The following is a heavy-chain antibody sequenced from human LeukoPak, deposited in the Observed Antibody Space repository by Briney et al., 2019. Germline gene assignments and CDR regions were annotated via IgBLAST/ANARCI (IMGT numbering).Heavy chain of an antibody. V-gene: IGHV3-33*01. Sequence: PGGSLRLSCAASGFTFSSYGMHWVRQAPGKGLEWVAVIWYDGSSKYYPDSVKGRFTISRDDSKNTLYLQMDSLRAEDAAVYYCARDSGPLDSWGQGALVTVSS. J-gene: IGHJ4*02. CDR2: IWYDGSSK. CDR3: ARDSGPLDS. CDR1: GFTFSSYG. D-gene: IGHD1-1*01.